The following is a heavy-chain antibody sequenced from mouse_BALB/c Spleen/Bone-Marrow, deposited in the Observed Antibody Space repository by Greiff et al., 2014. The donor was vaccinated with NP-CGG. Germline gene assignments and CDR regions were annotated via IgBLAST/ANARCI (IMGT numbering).Heavy chain of an antibody. D-gene: IGHD2-4*01. Sequence: VQLQQSGLALFNSGASVKMSCKASGYTFNDSVISWVKQRTGQGLEWIGEIYPGSGSTYYNEKFKGKATLTADKSSSTAYMQLSSLTSEDSAVYCWARYYDYDWYFEVWGAGTTVPFSS. CDR1: GYTFNDSV. CDR3: ARYYDYDWYFEV. J-gene: IGHJ1*01. CDR2: IYPGSGST. V-gene: IGHV1-77*01.